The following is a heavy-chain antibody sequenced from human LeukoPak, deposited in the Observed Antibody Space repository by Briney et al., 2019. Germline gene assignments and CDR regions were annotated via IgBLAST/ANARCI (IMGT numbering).Heavy chain of an antibody. V-gene: IGHV3-23*01. J-gene: IGHJ4*02. CDR1: GFTLSSYA. Sequence: GGSLRLSCAASGFTLSSYAMSWVRQAPGKGLECVSTIIGSGGDTYYADSVKGRFTISRDTSKNMLYLQMNSLRAEDTAVYYCAKARAAAGTFASWGQGTLVTVSS. CDR3: AKARAAAGTFAS. D-gene: IGHD6-13*01. CDR2: IIGSGGDT.